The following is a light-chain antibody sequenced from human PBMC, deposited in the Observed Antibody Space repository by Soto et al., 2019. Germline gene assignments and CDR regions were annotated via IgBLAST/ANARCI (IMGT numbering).Light chain of an antibody. CDR1: QSVSSSY. CDR3: QQYGSSPLT. V-gene: IGKV3-20*01. CDR2: GAS. J-gene: IGKJ4*01. Sequence: IVFALSPRTPSFSPGERATPSCRASQSVSSSYLAWYQQKPGQAPRLLIYGASSRATGIPDRFSGSGSGTDFTLTISRLEPEDFAVYYCQQYGSSPLTFGGGTKVDIK.